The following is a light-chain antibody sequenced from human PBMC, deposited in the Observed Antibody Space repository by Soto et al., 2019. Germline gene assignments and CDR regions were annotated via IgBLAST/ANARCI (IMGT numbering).Light chain of an antibody. J-gene: IGKJ1*01. Sequence: AIQMTQSPSSLSASVRDRVTITCRASQGSRNDLGWYQQKPGKAPKLLIYAASSLQSGVPSRFSGSGSGTDFTLTISSLQPEDFATYYCLQDYNYPPTFGQGTKVEIK. V-gene: IGKV1-6*01. CDR3: LQDYNYPPT. CDR1: QGSRND. CDR2: AAS.